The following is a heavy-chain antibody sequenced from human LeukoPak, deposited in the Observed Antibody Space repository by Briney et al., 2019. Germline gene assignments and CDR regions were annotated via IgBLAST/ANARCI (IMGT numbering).Heavy chain of an antibody. D-gene: IGHD3-22*01. J-gene: IGHJ5*02. V-gene: IGHV1-2*02. Sequence: GASVKVSCKASGYTFTGYYMHWVRQAPGHGLEWMGWINPNSGGTNYAQKFQGRVTMTRDTSISTAYMELSRLRSDDTAVYYCAREANSSGPQGPFDPWGQGTLVTVSS. CDR1: GYTFTGYY. CDR3: AREANSSGPQGPFDP. CDR2: INPNSGGT.